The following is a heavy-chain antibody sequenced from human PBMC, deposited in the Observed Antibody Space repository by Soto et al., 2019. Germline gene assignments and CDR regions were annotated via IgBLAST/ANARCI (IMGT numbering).Heavy chain of an antibody. CDR1: GGSISSSSYY. CDR3: ARLGMTTVVIPGTFDY. V-gene: IGHV4-39*01. CDR2: IYYSGST. J-gene: IGHJ4*02. Sequence: QLQLQESGPGLVKPSETLSLTCTVSGGSISSSSYYWGWIRQPPGKGLEWIGSIYYSGSTYYNPSLKRRVTISVDTSKNQFSLKLSSVTAADPAVYYCARLGMTTVVIPGTFDYWGQGTLVTVSS. D-gene: IGHD4-17*01.